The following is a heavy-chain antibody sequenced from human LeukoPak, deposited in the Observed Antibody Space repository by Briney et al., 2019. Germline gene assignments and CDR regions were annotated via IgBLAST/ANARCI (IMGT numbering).Heavy chain of an antibody. CDR1: GFTFSTYG. CDR2: ISSDGSNK. J-gene: IGHJ4*02. D-gene: IGHD3-10*01. Sequence: GGSLRLSCAASGFTFSTYGMHWVRQAPGKGLEWVATISSDGSNKNYADYVKGRFTISRDNSWNTLYLQMNSLRPEDTAVYYCAKDWGNYFASGSSYLDYWGQGTLVTVSS. CDR3: AKDWGNYFASGSSYLDY. V-gene: IGHV3-30*18.